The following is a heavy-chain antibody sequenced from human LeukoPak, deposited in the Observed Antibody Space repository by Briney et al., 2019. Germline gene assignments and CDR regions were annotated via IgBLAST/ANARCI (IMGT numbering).Heavy chain of an antibody. CDR1: GYTLTELS. Sequence: ASVKVSCKVSGYTLTELSMHWVRQAPGKGLEWMGGFDPEDGETIYAQKFQGRVTMTEDTSTDTAYMELSSLRSEDTAVYYCAVTSGSYAFKAFDYWGQGTLVTVSS. J-gene: IGHJ4*02. D-gene: IGHD1-26*01. CDR2: FDPEDGET. CDR3: AVTSGSYAFKAFDY. V-gene: IGHV1-24*01.